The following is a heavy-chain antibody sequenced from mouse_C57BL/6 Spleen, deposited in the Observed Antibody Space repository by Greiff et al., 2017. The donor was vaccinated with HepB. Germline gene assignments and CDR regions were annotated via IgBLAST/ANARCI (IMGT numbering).Heavy chain of an antibody. CDR3: ARRYPYAMDY. Sequence: LMEPGASVKISCKASGYAFSSSWMNWVKQRPGKGLEWIGRIYPGDGDTNYNGKFKGKATLTADKSSSTAYMQLSSLTSEDSAVYFCARRYPYAMDYWGQGTSVTVSS. J-gene: IGHJ4*01. D-gene: IGHD5-1-1*01. V-gene: IGHV1-82*01. CDR1: GYAFSSSW. CDR2: IYPGDGDT.